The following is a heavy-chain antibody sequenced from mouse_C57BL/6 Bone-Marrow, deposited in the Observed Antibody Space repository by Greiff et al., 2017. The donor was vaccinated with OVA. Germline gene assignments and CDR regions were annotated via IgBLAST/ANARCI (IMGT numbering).Heavy chain of an antibody. CDR1: GYTFTSYW. D-gene: IGHD2-1*01. CDR2: IYPGNSDT. Sequence: EVQGVESGTVLARPGASVKMSCKTSGYTFTSYWMHWVKQRPGQGLEWIGAIYPGNSDTSYNQKFKGKAKLTAVTSASTAYMELSSLTNEDSAVYYCTRPVYYGNPYYFDYWGQGTTLTVSS. CDR3: TRPVYYGNPYYFDY. V-gene: IGHV1-5*01. J-gene: IGHJ2*01.